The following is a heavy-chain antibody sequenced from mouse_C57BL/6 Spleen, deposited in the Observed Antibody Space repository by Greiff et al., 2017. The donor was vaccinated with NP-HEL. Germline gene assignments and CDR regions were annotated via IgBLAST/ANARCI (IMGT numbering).Heavy chain of an antibody. V-gene: IGHV2-6-1*01. J-gene: IGHJ4*01. D-gene: IGHD1-1*01. CDR1: GFSLTSYG. CDR2: IWSDGST. CDR3: ARHSRDYYGSFAMDY. Sequence: VQRVESGPGLVAPSQSLSITCTVSGFSLTSYGVHWVRQPPGKGLEWLVVIWSDGSTTYNSALKSRLSISKDNSKSQVFLKMNSLQTDDTAMYYFARHSRDYYGSFAMDYWGQGTSVTVSS.